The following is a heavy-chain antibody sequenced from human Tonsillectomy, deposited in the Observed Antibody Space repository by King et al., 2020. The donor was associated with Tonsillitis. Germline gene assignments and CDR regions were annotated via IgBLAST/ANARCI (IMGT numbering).Heavy chain of an antibody. CDR1: GGSISSYY. V-gene: IGHV4-59*01. Sequence: VQLQESGPGLVKPSETLSLTCTVSGGSISSYYWSWIRQPPGKGLEWIGYISYSGTTNYNPSLKSRVTISLDTSKNHFSLKLSSVTAADTAVYYCASSGCSDNSCYSSWFDPWGQGTLVTVSS. CDR2: ISYSGTT. J-gene: IGHJ5*02. D-gene: IGHD2-15*01. CDR3: ASSGCSDNSCYSSWFDP.